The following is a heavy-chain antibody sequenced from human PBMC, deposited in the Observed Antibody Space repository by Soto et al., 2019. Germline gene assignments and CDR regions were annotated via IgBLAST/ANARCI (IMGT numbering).Heavy chain of an antibody. D-gene: IGHD4-17*01. V-gene: IGHV3-23*01. CDR2: ISGSGGST. Sequence: VQLLESGGGLVQPGGSLRLSCAASGFTFSSYAMSWVRQAPGKGLEWVPAISGSGGSTYYADSVKGRFTISRDNSKNTLYLQMNSLRAEDTAVYYCAKDLPDYDGDYDDYYYYMDVWGKGTTVTVSS. J-gene: IGHJ6*03. CDR1: GFTFSSYA. CDR3: AKDLPDYDGDYDDYYYYMDV.